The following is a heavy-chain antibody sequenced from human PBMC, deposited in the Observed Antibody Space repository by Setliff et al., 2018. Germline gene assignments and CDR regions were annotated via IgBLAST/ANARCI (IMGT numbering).Heavy chain of an antibody. J-gene: IGHJ5*02. CDR3: ARQEDYYGSGRSDVDWFDP. CDR1: GGSISSSSYY. D-gene: IGHD3-10*01. Sequence: SETLSLTCTVSGGSISSSSYYWGWIRQPPGKGLEWIGSIYYSGSTYSNPSLKSRVTISVDTSKNQFSLKLSSVTAADTAVYYCARQEDYYGSGRSDVDWFDPWGQGTLVTVSS. V-gene: IGHV4-39*01. CDR2: IYYSGST.